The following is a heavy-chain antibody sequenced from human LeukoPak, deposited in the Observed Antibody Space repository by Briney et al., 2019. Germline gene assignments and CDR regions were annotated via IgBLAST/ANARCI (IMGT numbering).Heavy chain of an antibody. CDR3: ARGRKIYSNSDFDH. D-gene: IGHD4-11*01. CDR1: GFIFDDHG. V-gene: IGHV3-20*04. Sequence: GGSLRLSCAASGFIFDDHGMNWVRQAPGKGLEWVSGINWSGGSTSYADSVKGRFTISRDNAKNSLYLQMNSLRAEDTALYYCARGRKIYSNSDFDHWGQGTLVTVSS. CDR2: INWSGGST. J-gene: IGHJ4*02.